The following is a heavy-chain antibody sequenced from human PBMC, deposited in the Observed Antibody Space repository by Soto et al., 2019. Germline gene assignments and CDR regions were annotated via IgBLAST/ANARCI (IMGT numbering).Heavy chain of an antibody. V-gene: IGHV3-9*01. D-gene: IGHD3-3*02. CDR1: GFTFGNYA. J-gene: IGHJ4*01. Sequence: EVQLEESGGGLVQPGRSLRLSCAASGFTFGNYAMHWVRQAPGKGLEWVSRISWNSGSTDYADSVKGRFTIYRDNAKNSLYLQMNSLRTEDTALYYCAKHVTIFGVVKRHAFDSWGQGTLVTVSS. CDR2: ISWNSGST. CDR3: AKHVTIFGVVKRHAFDS.